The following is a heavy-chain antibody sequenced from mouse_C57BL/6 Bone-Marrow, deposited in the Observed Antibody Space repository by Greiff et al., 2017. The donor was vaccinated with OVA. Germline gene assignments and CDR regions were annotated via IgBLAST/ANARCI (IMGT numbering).Heavy chain of an antibody. J-gene: IGHJ1*03. D-gene: IGHD1-1*01. CDR1: GFNIKDDY. V-gene: IGHV14-4*01. CDR3: TSLYWYFDV. Sequence: EVQLQESGAELVRPGASVKLSCTASGFNIKDDYMHWVKQRPEQGLEWIGWIDPENGDTEYASKFQGKATITADTSSNTAYLQLSSLTSEDTAVYYCTSLYWYFDVWGTGTTVTVSS. CDR2: IDPENGDT.